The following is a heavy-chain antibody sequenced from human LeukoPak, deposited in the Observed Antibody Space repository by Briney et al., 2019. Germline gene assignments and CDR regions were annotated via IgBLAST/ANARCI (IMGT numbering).Heavy chain of an antibody. Sequence: GGSLRLSCAASGFTFSSYGMHWVRQAPGKGLEWVAFIRYDGSNKYYADSVKGRFTISRDNSKNTLYLQMNSLRAEDTAVYYCARDWGTTVTNWFDPWGQGTLVTVSS. CDR1: GFTFSSYG. CDR2: IRYDGSNK. J-gene: IGHJ5*02. D-gene: IGHD4-17*01. CDR3: ARDWGTTVTNWFDP. V-gene: IGHV3-30*02.